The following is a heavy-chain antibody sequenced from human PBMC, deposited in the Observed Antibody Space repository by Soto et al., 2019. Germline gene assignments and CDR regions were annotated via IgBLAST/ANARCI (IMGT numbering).Heavy chain of an antibody. Sequence: PSETLSLTCNVSGGSIYTYYWNWIRQSPGKGLEWIGYISDGGSTNYNPSLKSRVTISVDTSKNQFSLKVGSVTAADTAVYYCASSSLYGMDVWGQGTTVTVSS. CDR2: ISDGGST. J-gene: IGHJ6*02. CDR3: ASSSLYGMDV. V-gene: IGHV4-59*08. CDR1: GGSIYTYY.